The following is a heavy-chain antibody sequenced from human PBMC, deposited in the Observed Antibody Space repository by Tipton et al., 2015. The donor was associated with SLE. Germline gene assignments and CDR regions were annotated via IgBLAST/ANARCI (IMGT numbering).Heavy chain of an antibody. D-gene: IGHD4-17*01. CDR3: ARDAGGYGDYLDY. CDR2: IYSSGNN. V-gene: IGHV4-4*08. Sequence: TLSLTCTVSGGSISSYYWSWIRQPPGKGLEWIGDIYSSGNNKYNPSPTSRVTMSVDTSKNQFSLRLRSVTAADTAMYYCARDAGGYGDYLDYWGQGTLVTVSS. J-gene: IGHJ4*02. CDR1: GGSISSYY.